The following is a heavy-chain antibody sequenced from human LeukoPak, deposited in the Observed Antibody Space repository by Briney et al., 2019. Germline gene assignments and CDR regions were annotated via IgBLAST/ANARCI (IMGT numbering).Heavy chain of an antibody. CDR1: GGSISSYY. CDR3: ARRDRSSWIFDY. D-gene: IGHD6-13*01. V-gene: IGHV4-4*07. J-gene: IGHJ4*02. Sequence: TLSLTCTVSGGSISSYYWNWIRQPAGKGLEWIGRIYSSGSTDYNPSHKRRVTMSVDTSKNELSLKLSSVTAADTAVYYCARRDRSSWIFDYWGQGTLVTVPT. CDR2: IYSSGST.